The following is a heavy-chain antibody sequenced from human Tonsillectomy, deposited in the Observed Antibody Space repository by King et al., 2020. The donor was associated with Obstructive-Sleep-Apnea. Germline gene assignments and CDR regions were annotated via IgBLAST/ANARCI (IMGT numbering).Heavy chain of an antibody. D-gene: IGHD6-19*01. Sequence: QLQESGPGLGKPSETLSLTCTVSGGSISSYYWSWVRQPPGKGLEGIGYIYYSGSTNYNPPLKSRVTISVDTSKNQFSLKLSSVTAADTAGYYCAREYSSGCWFDPWGQGTLVTVSS. CDR2: IYYSGST. V-gene: IGHV4-59*01. CDR1: GGSISSYY. J-gene: IGHJ5*02. CDR3: AREYSSGCWFDP.